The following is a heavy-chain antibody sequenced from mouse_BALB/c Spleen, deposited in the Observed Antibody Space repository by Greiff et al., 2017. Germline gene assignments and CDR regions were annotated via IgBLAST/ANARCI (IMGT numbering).Heavy chain of an antibody. J-gene: IGHJ2*01. V-gene: IGHV5-17*02. CDR3: ATYYFDG. CDR1: GFTFSSFG. Sequence: EVKLMESGGGLVQPGGSRKLSCAASGFTFSSFGMHWVRQAPEKGLEWVAYISSGSSTIYYADTVKGRFTIARDNPKNTLFLQMTSLRSEDTAMYYCATYYFDGGGEGTTLTVSS. CDR2: ISSGSSTI.